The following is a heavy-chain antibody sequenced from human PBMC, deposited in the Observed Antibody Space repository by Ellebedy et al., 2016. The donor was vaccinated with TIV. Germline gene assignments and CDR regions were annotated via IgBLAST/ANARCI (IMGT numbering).Heavy chain of an antibody. CDR1: GGSISGTYTSYS. D-gene: IGHD2-2*02. CDR3: ARDLGSGIYPGH. J-gene: IGHJ4*02. Sequence: SETLSLTXNVSGGSISGTYTSYSWGWIRQPPGRGLEWIGEIYPGVSSHYNPSLKSRVTMSIDESKNGFSLKLTSVTAADTAVYYCARDLGSGIYPGHWGQGTLVTVSS. V-gene: IGHV4-39*07. CDR2: IYPGVSS.